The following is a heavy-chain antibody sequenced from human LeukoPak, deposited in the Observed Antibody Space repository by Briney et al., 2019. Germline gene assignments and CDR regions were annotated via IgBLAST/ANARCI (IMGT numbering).Heavy chain of an antibody. D-gene: IGHD6-13*01. V-gene: IGHV3-53*05. CDR1: GFIVSSDY. Sequence: PGGSLRLSCAVSGFIVSSDYMSWVRQAPGKGLEWVSVIYSGGNTYYADSVRGRFTISRDNSKNTLYLQMNSLRAEDTAVYYCARAVRQQLGRAYYYYGMDVWGQGTTVTVSS. J-gene: IGHJ6*02. CDR3: ARAVRQQLGRAYYYYGMDV. CDR2: IYSGGNT.